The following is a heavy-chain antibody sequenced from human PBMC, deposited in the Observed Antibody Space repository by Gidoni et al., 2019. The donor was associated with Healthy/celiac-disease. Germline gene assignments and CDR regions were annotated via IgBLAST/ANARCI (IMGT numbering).Heavy chain of an antibody. CDR3: AREDSSGPIEARFYWYFDL. CDR2: TYYRSKWYN. V-gene: IGHV6-1*01. Sequence: QVQLQQSGPGLVKPSQTLSLTCAISGDSVSSNSAAWNWIRQSPSRGLEWLGRTYYRSKWYNDYAVSVKSRITINPDTSKNQFSLQLNSVTPEDTAVYYCAREDSSGPIEARFYWYFDLWGRGTLVTVSS. J-gene: IGHJ2*01. CDR1: GDSVSSNSAA. D-gene: IGHD6-19*01.